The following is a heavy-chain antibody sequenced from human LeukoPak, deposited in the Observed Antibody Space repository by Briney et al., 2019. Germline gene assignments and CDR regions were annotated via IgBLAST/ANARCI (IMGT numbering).Heavy chain of an antibody. CDR1: GYTFTGYY. V-gene: IGHV1-2*02. D-gene: IGHD3-3*01. CDR3: ARGPPYDFWSGYSPYYFDY. J-gene: IGHJ4*02. CDR2: INPNSGGT. Sequence: ASVKVSCKASGYTFTGYYMHWVRQAPGQGLEWMGWINPNSGGTNYAQKLQGRVTMTRDTSISTAYMELSRLRSDDTAVYYCARGPPYDFWSGYSPYYFDYWGQGTLVTVSS.